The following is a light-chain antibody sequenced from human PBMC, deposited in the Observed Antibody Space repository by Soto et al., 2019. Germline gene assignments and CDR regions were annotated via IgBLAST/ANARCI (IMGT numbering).Light chain of an antibody. V-gene: IGKV3-20*01. CDR2: GAS. J-gene: IGKJ1*01. CDR1: QSVSSTY. Sequence: EIVLTQSPATLSLSPGESATLSCRASQSVSSTYLAWYQQKPGQAPRLLIYGASSRATGIPDRFSGSGSGTDFTLTISRLEPEYFAVYYCQQYGTSPGTFGQGTKVEIK. CDR3: QQYGTSPGT.